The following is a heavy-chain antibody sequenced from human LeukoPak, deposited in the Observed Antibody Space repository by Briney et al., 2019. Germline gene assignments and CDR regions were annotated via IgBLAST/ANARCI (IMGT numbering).Heavy chain of an antibody. Sequence: GGSLRLSCAASGFTFSSYAMNWVRQAPGKGLEWVSYITSSSTTYYADSVKGRFTISRDNAKKSLYLQMHSLRAEDTAVYYCARSTTVVPRKADAFDLWGQGTMVTVSS. CDR2: ITSSSTT. V-gene: IGHV3-48*04. CDR1: GFTFSSYA. J-gene: IGHJ3*01. D-gene: IGHD4-23*01. CDR3: ARSTTVVPRKADAFDL.